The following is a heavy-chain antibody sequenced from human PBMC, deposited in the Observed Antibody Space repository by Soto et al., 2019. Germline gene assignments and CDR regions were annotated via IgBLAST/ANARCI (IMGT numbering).Heavy chain of an antibody. V-gene: IGHV1-18*01. Sequence: ASVKVSCKASGYTFTSYGISWVRQAPGQGLEWMGWISAYNGNTNYAQKLQGRVTMTTDKSTSTAYMELRSLRSDDTAVYYCARVWGYYYDSSPWRWWFDPWGQGTLVTVSS. CDR1: GYTFTSYG. J-gene: IGHJ5*02. CDR3: ARVWGYYYDSSPWRWWFDP. CDR2: ISAYNGNT. D-gene: IGHD3-22*01.